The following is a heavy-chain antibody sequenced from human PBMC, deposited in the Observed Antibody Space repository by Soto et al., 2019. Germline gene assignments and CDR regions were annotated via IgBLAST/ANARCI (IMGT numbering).Heavy chain of an antibody. CDR3: ARDRVLRFLEWLSNDYYYYYGMDV. D-gene: IGHD3-3*01. CDR2: XIPILGTA. Sequence: XIPILGTANYAQKFQGRFTITADESTSTAYMELSSLRSEDTAVYYCARDRVLRFLEWLSNDYYYYYGMDVWGQGTTVTVSS. J-gene: IGHJ6*02. V-gene: IGHV1-69*11.